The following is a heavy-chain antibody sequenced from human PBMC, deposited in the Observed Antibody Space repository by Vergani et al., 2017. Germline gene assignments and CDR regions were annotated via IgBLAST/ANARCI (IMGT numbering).Heavy chain of an antibody. CDR3: VPASFFGEFFEH. J-gene: IGHJ1*01. Sequence: VQLVESAGGVVQPGGSLRLSCAASGFTFSNFGMHWIRQAPGKGLEWVGRSKSKSDGGTSEYAAPTKGRFSISGDYTKNMLYLHMNSLKTEDTGVYYCVPASFFGEFFEHWGLGTLVTVSS. V-gene: IGHV3-15*01. CDR2: SKSKSDGGTS. D-gene: IGHD2/OR15-2a*01. CDR1: GFTFSNFG.